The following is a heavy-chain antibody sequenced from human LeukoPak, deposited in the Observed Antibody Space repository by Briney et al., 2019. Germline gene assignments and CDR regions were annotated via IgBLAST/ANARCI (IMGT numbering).Heavy chain of an antibody. CDR3: ATDRGWRTSGYYLYYFEY. CDR1: GYSFTSYW. D-gene: IGHD3-3*01. V-gene: IGHV3-7*01. Sequence: GESLKISCKGSGYSFTSYWIGWVRQAPGKGLEWVASIKHDGSEKYYVDSVRGRFTISRDNTMNSLYLQMSSLRAEDTAVYYCATDRGWRTSGYYLYYFEYWGQGTLVTYSS. J-gene: IGHJ4*02. CDR2: IKHDGSEK.